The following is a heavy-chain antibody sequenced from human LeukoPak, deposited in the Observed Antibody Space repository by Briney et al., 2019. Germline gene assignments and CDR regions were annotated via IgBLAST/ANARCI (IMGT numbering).Heavy chain of an antibody. CDR2: IFYSGST. Sequence: PSETLSLTCSVSGGSIRSYYWSWIRQAPGKGLEWIGYIFYSGSTNYNPSLQSRVTISIDTSKNQFSLKLTSLTAADTAMYYCARESSTAGFDYWGQGTLVTVSS. CDR1: GGSIRSYY. V-gene: IGHV4-59*01. CDR3: ARESSTAGFDY. J-gene: IGHJ4*02.